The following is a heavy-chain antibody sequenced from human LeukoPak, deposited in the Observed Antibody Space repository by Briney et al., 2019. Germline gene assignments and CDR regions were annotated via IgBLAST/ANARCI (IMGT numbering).Heavy chain of an antibody. J-gene: IGHJ4*02. CDR3: ARESYSSSCPDY. V-gene: IGHV1-69*05. Sequence: SVKVSCKASGGTFSSYAISWVRQAPGQGLEWMGRIIPIFGTANYAQKFQGRVTMTTDTSTSTAYMELRSLRSDDTAVYYCARESYSSSCPDYWGQGTLVTVSS. D-gene: IGHD6-13*01. CDR2: IIPIFGTA. CDR1: GGTFSSYA.